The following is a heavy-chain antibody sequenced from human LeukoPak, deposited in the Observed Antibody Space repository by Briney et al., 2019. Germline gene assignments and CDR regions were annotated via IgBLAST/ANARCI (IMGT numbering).Heavy chain of an antibody. CDR2: ISVYNGNT. CDR3: ARGGGYYGSGSYLFDYFDY. CDR1: GYTFTSYG. V-gene: IGHV1-18*01. D-gene: IGHD3-10*01. J-gene: IGHJ4*02. Sequence: ASVKVSCKASGYTFTSYGISWVRQAPGQGLEWMGWISVYNGNTNYAQKLQGRVTMTTDTSTSTAYMELRSLRSDDTAVYYCARGGGYYGSGSYLFDYFDYWGQGTLVTVSS.